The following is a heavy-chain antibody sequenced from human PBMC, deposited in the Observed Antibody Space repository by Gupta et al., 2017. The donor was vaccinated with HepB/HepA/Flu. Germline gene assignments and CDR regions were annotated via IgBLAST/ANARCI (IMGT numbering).Heavy chain of an antibody. J-gene: IGHJ6*03. CDR2: ISSSSSYI. Sequence: EVQLVESGGGLVKPGGSLRLSCAASGFTFSSYSMNWVRQAPGKGLEWVSSISSSSSYIYYADSVKGRFTISRDNAKNSLYLQMNSLRAEDTAVYYCARATRYFDWLLKDYYYYMDVWGKGTTVTVSS. V-gene: IGHV3-21*01. CDR3: ARATRYFDWLLKDYYYYMDV. CDR1: GFTFSSYS. D-gene: IGHD3-9*01.